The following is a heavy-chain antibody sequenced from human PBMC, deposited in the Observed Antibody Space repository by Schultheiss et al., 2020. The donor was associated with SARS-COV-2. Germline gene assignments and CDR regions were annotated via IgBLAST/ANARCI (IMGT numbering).Heavy chain of an antibody. Sequence: SETLSLTCTVSGGSISSSSYYWGWIRQPPGKGLEWIGYIYYSGSTNYNPSLKSRVTISVDTSKNQFSLKLSSVTAADTAVYYCARGCTIFGVVTSYYYYYYMDVWGKGTTVTVSS. V-gene: IGHV4-61*05. CDR3: ARGCTIFGVVTSYYYYYYMDV. CDR2: IYYSGST. J-gene: IGHJ6*03. D-gene: IGHD3-3*01. CDR1: GGSISSSSYY.